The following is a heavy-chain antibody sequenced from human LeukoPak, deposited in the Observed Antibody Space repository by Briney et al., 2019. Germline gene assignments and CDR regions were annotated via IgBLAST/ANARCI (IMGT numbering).Heavy chain of an antibody. CDR2: ISWNSGSI. CDR1: GFTFDDYA. Sequence: GGSLRLSCAASGFTFDDYAMHWVRQAPGKGLEWVSGISWNSGSIVYADSVKGRFTISRDNAKNSLYPQMNSLRAEDTALYYCARDRRPSSGYFNDAFDIWGQGTMVTVSS. CDR3: ARDRRPSSGYFNDAFDI. V-gene: IGHV3-9*01. J-gene: IGHJ3*02. D-gene: IGHD3-22*01.